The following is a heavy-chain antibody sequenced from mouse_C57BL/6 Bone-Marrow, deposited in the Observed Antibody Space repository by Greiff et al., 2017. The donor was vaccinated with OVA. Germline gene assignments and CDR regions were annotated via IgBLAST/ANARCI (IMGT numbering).Heavy chain of an antibody. D-gene: IGHD5-5*01. J-gene: IGHJ4*01. CDR1: GYTFTSYW. CDR3: ARGGDYLYAMDY. Sequence: QVQLQQPGAELVKPGASVKMSCKASGYTFTSYWITWVKQRPGQGLEWIGDLYPGSGSTNYHEKFKSQATLTVDTSSSTAYMQLSSLTSEDSAVYYCARGGDYLYAMDYWGQGTSVTVSS. V-gene: IGHV1-55*01. CDR2: LYPGSGST.